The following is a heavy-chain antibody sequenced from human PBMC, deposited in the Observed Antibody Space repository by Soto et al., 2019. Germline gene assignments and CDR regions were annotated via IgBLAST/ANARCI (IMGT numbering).Heavy chain of an antibody. CDR2: IWFDGSNK. CDR3: ARDFRTVIPTGISGFFQY. Sequence: GGSLRLSCAVSGFTFRTWAMHWVRQAPGKGLEWVAGIWFDGSNKYYGESVKGRFSIFRDNSKNTLYLQMNSLRAEDTAVYYCARDFRTVIPTGISGFFQYWGQGTLVTVSS. J-gene: IGHJ1*01. V-gene: IGHV3-33*01. CDR1: GFTFRTWA. D-gene: IGHD2-2*01.